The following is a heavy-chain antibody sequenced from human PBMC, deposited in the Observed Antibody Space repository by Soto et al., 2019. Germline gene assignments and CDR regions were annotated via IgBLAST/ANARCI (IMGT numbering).Heavy chain of an antibody. Sequence: QVQLQQWGAGLLKPSETLSLTCAVYGGSFSAYSWTWIRQPPGTGLEWIGEINHSGSTNYNPSLKSRVTISVDTSKTPFSLELTSVTAADTAVYYCARDKITGLFDYWGQGTLVTVSS. CDR2: INHSGST. CDR1: GGSFSAYS. CDR3: ARDKITGLFDY. J-gene: IGHJ4*02. D-gene: IGHD2-8*02. V-gene: IGHV4-34*01.